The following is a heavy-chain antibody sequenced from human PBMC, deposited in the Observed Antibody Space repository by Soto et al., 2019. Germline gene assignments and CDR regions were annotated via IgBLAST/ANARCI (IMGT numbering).Heavy chain of an antibody. CDR3: ARDAGGDGLYGKDV. Sequence: PSETLSLTCTVSGGSISSGGYYWSWIRQHPGKGLEWIGYIYYSGSTYYNPSLKSRVTISVDTSKNQFSLKLSSVTAADTAVYYWARDAGGDGLYGKDVWGQGTTVTVSS. V-gene: IGHV4-31*03. D-gene: IGHD3-10*01. CDR2: IYYSGST. CDR1: GGSISSGGYY. J-gene: IGHJ6*02.